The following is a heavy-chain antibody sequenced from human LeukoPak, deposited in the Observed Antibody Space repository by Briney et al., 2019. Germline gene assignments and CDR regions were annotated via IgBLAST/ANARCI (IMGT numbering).Heavy chain of an antibody. V-gene: IGHV1-69*13. CDR2: IIPIFGSA. D-gene: IGHD2-2*01. Sequence: ASVKVSCKASGGTFSSCAISWVRQAPGQGLEWMGGIIPIFGSANYAQKFQGRVTITADESTSTAYMELSSLRSEDTAVYYCARESEYQLGHDYWGQGTLVTVSS. CDR3: ARESEYQLGHDY. CDR1: GGTFSSCA. J-gene: IGHJ4*02.